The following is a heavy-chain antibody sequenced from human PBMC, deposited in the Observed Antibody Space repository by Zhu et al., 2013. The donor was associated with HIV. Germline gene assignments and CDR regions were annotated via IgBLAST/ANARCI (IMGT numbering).Heavy chain of an antibody. J-gene: IGHJ5*02. V-gene: IGHV1-69*01. CDR3: ARGVGLHLGELSFYRGTRFDP. D-gene: IGHD3-16*02. Sequence: QVQLVQSGAEVKRPGSSVKVSCKASGGTFSSYAILWVRQAPGQGLEWMGGFVPMFATANYAQNFQGRVTITADESTSTAYMELRSLRSEDTAMYYCARGVGLHLGELSFYRGTRFDPWGQGTLVTVSS. CDR2: FVPMFATA. CDR1: GGTFSSYA.